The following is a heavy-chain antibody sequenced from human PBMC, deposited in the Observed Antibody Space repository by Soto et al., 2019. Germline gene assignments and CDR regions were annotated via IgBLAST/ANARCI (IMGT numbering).Heavy chain of an antibody. Sequence: QVQLQESGPGLVKPSQTLSLICTVSGGSLSSGCYYWSWIRQPPGKGLEWLGSLFYSGSTYYNPSLKSRVTISEYTSKNQFSLKLSSVTAADTAVYYCSRGVLHWGQGTLVNDST. CDR3: SRGVLH. CDR2: LFYSGST. CDR1: GGSLSSGCYY. J-gene: IGHJ4*02. D-gene: IGHD3-16*01. V-gene: IGHV4-31*03.